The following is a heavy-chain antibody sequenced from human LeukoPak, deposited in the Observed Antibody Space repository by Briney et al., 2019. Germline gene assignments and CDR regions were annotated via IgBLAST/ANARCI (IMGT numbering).Heavy chain of an antibody. J-gene: IGHJ4*02. CDR1: GYTFTSYG. D-gene: IGHD3-10*01. Sequence: ASVKVSCKASGYTFTSYGINWVRQAPGQGLEWMGWISAYNGNTNYAQKLQGRVTMTTDTSTSTAYMELRSLRSDDTAVYYCARSYGSGSYYWFDYWGQGTLVTVSS. V-gene: IGHV1-18*01. CDR2: ISAYNGNT. CDR3: ARSYGSGSYYWFDY.